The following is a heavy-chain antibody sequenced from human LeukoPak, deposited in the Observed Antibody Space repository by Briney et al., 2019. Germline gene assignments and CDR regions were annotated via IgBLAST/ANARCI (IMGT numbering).Heavy chain of an antibody. V-gene: IGHV4-39*01. CDR3: ARQSSGWYRNWFDP. D-gene: IGHD6-19*01. CDR1: GGSISSSSYY. J-gene: IGHJ5*02. CDR2: IYYSGST. Sequence: SETLSLTCTVSGGSISSSSYYWGWIRQPPGKGLEWIGSIYYSGSTYYNPSLKSRVTISVDTSKNQFSLKLSSVTAADTAVYYCARQSSGWYRNWFDPWGQGTLVTVSS.